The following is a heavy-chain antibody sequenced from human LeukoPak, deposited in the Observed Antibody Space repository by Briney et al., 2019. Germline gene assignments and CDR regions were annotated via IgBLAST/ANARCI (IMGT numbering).Heavy chain of an antibody. D-gene: IGHD3-22*01. CDR3: AREKWGTYYYDTTGSGDAFDI. J-gene: IGHJ3*02. Sequence: PSETLSLTCTVSGYSISSGYYWGWIRQPPGKGLEWIGSIYHSGRTYYNPSLKSRVTISVDTSKNQFSLKLSSVTAADTAVYYCAREKWGTYYYDTTGSGDAFDIWGQGTMVTVSS. CDR2: IYHSGRT. V-gene: IGHV4-38-2*02. CDR1: GYSISSGYY.